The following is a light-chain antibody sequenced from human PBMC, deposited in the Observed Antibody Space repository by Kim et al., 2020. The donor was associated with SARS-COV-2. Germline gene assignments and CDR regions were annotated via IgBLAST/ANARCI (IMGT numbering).Light chain of an antibody. CDR1: NIGSKS. CDR3: QVWDSSSYHCV. V-gene: IGLV3-21*04. CDR2: YDS. J-gene: IGLJ6*01. Sequence: SYELTQPPSVSVAPGKTARITCGGNNIGSKSVHWYQQKPGQAPVLVIYYDSDRPSGIPERFSGSNSGNTATLTISRVEAGDEADYYCQVWDSSSYHCVFG.